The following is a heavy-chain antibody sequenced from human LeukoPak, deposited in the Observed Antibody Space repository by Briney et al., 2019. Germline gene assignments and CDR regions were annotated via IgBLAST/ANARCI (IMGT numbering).Heavy chain of an antibody. V-gene: IGHV4-59*08. CDR3: ARHVDTATGDAFDI. CDR1: GVSISSYY. J-gene: IGHJ3*02. CDR2: IYYSSST. D-gene: IGHD5-18*01. Sequence: PSETLSLTCTVSGVSISSYYLSWIRQPPGKGLQWVGYIYYSSSTNYNPSLKRRVTISVDTSKNPSSLKLRSVTAGDTAVYYCARHVDTATGDAFDIWGEGTMVTVSS.